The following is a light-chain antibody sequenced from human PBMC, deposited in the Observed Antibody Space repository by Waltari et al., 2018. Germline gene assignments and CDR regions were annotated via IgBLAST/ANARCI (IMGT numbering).Light chain of an antibody. Sequence: QSALTQPASVSGSPGQSIPISCTGSSSDIGIYKLVSWYQHHPGKVPKLIIYEVSERPSGVSGRFSGSKSGNTASLTLSDLQPEDGADYYCCSYAGDSTYVFGTGTKVTVL. V-gene: IGLV2-23*02. CDR3: CSYAGDSTYV. CDR2: EVS. J-gene: IGLJ1*01. CDR1: SSDIGIYKL.